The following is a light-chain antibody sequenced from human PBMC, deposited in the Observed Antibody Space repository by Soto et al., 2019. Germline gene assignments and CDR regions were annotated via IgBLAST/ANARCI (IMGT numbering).Light chain of an antibody. V-gene: IGLV1-44*01. CDR3: AAWDASLNVVV. Sequence: QSVLPQPPSASGTPGLRVTFSCSGSSSNIGSNPVSWYQLLPGTAPKLLIYANERPSGVPDRFSGSKSGTSASLAISGLQSDDEADYYCAAWDASLNVVVFGGGTKVTVL. CDR1: SSNIGSNP. CDR2: AN. J-gene: IGLJ2*01.